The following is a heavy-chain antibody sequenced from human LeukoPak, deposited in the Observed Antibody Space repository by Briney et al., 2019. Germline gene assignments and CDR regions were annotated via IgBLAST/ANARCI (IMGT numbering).Heavy chain of an antibody. CDR2: IYTSGST. CDR3: ARVQDDFWSGGYFDY. Sequence: SQTLSLTCTVSGGSISSGSYYWSWIRQPAGKGLEWIGRIYTSGSTNYNPSLKSRVTISADTSKNQFSLKLSSVTAADTAVYYCARVQDDFWSGGYFDYWGQGTLVTVSS. D-gene: IGHD3-3*01. CDR1: GGSISSGSYY. J-gene: IGHJ4*02. V-gene: IGHV4-61*02.